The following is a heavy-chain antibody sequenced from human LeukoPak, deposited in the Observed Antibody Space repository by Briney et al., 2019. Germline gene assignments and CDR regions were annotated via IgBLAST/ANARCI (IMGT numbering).Heavy chain of an antibody. CDR1: GYTFTGYY. CDR2: INPNSGGT. CDR3: ARVPRTNIGTYDAFDI. V-gene: IGHV1-2*02. J-gene: IGHJ3*02. Sequence: GASVKVSCKASGYTFTGYYMHWVRQAPGQGLERMGWINPNSGGTNYAQQFQDRVTMTRDTSISTAYMELSRLRSDDTAVYYCARVPRTNIGTYDAFDIWGQGTMVTVSS. D-gene: IGHD1-1*01.